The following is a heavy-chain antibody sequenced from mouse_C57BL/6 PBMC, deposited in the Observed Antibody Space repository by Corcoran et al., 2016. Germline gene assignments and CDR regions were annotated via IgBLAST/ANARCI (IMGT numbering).Heavy chain of an antibody. V-gene: IGHV1-84*01. J-gene: IGHJ2*01. D-gene: IGHD1-1*01. Sequence: QIQLQQSGPELVKPGASVKISCKASGYTFTDYYINWVKQRPGQGLEWIGWIYPGSGNTKYNEKFKGKATLTVDTSSSTAYMQLSSLTSEDSAVYFCARSGLGLERYYGSSLDYWGQGTTLTVSS. CDR1: GYTFTDYY. CDR2: IYPGSGNT. CDR3: ARSGLGLERYYGSSLDY.